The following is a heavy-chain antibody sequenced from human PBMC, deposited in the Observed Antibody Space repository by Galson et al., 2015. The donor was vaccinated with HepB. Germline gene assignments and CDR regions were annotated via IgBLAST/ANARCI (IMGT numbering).Heavy chain of an antibody. CDR3: AREGRGHHRLDY. V-gene: IGHV3-21*01. CDR2: ISSGRSHK. J-gene: IGHJ4*02. Sequence: SLRLSCAASGFTFSSYIMNWVRQAPGKGLEWVSLISSGRSHKFYADSVKGRFSISRDNAKSTLYLQMNSLRAEDTAVYYCAREGRGHHRLDYWGQGTLVTVSS. D-gene: IGHD2-21*01. CDR1: GFTFSSYI.